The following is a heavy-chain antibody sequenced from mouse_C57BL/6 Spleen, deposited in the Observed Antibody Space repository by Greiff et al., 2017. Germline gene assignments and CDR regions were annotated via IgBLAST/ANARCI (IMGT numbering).Heavy chain of an antibody. J-gene: IGHJ3*01. D-gene: IGHD2-1*01. Sequence: QVQLKESGAELVKPGASVKISCKASGYAFSSYWMNWVKQRPGKGLEWIGQIYPGDGDTNYNGKFKGKATLTADKSSSTAYMQLSSLTSEDSAVYFCARSGYGNPFAYWGQGTLVTVSA. CDR2: IYPGDGDT. CDR1: GYAFSSYW. CDR3: ARSGYGNPFAY. V-gene: IGHV1-80*01.